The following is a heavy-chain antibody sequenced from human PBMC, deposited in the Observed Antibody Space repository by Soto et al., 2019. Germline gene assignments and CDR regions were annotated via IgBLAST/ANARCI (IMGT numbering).Heavy chain of an antibody. V-gene: IGHV3-23*01. J-gene: IGHJ4*02. CDR1: GFTFSSYA. CDR3: ARRNYVGLYVDY. Sequence: EVQLLESGGGLVQPGGSLRLSCAASGFTFSSYAMSWVRQAPGKGLEWVSVISGSGDSTYYADSVKGRFTISRDNSKNTLYLQMNSLRAEDTAVYYCARRNYVGLYVDYWGQGTLVTVSS. D-gene: IGHD1-7*01. CDR2: ISGSGDST.